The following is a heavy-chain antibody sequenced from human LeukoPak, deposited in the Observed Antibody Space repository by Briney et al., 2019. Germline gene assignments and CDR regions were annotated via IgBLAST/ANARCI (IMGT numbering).Heavy chain of an antibody. CDR3: ASVTGLYGSGSLDAFDI. J-gene: IGHJ3*02. CDR2: ISAYNGNT. CDR1: GYTFTSYG. D-gene: IGHD3-10*01. V-gene: IGHV1-18*04. Sequence: ASVKVSCKASGYTFTSYGISWVRQAPGQGLEWMGWISAYNGNTNYAQKLQGRVTMTTDTSTSTAYMELRSLRSGDTAVYYCASVTGLYGSGSLDAFDIWGQGTMVTVSS.